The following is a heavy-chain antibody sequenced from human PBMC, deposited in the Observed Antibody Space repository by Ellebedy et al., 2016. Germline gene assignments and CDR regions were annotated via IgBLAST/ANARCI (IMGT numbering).Heavy chain of an antibody. V-gene: IGHV4-59*02. Sequence: SETLSLTCNVSGGSVSSDYWNWIRRPPGKGLEWIGYVFHTGTTNYNPSLKSRVTMSVDTSKSQFSLRLTSVTAADTAVYYCAKWNGGWYAFEVWGQGTMATVSS. D-gene: IGHD6-19*01. CDR3: AKWNGGWYAFEV. CDR2: VFHTGTT. J-gene: IGHJ3*01. CDR1: GGSVSSDY.